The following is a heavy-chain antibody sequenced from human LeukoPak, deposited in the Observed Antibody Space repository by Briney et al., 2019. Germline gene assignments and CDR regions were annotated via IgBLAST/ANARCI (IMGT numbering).Heavy chain of an antibody. CDR3: ARRAGAYSRPYDY. V-gene: IGHV3-53*01. Sequence: PSGTLSLTCAVSGGSISSSNWWSWVRQPPGKGLEWVSFIYSDNTHYSDSVKGRFTISRDNSKNTLYLQMNSLRAEDTAVYYCARRAGAYSRPYDYWGQGTLVTVSS. CDR1: GGSISSSNW. D-gene: IGHD4/OR15-4a*01. CDR2: IYSDNT. J-gene: IGHJ4*02.